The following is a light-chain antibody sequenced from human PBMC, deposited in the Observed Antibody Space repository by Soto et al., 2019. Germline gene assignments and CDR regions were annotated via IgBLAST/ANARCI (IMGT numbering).Light chain of an antibody. CDR3: QQYDNWSIT. Sequence: IVMTQSPATLSVSPGERATLSCRVSQNVSSDLAWYQQKPGQAPRLLIYGASTRSTGIPARFSGSESGTEFTPTISSLQSEDFAVYYCQQYDNWSITFGQGTRLQIK. CDR1: QNVSSD. J-gene: IGKJ5*01. CDR2: GAS. V-gene: IGKV3-15*01.